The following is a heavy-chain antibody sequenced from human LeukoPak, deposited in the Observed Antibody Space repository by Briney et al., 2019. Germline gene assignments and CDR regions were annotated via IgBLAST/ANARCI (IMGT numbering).Heavy chain of an antibody. CDR3: ARDRVDYYDILTGYSPPKYYYYYMDV. J-gene: IGHJ6*03. D-gene: IGHD3-9*01. CDR1: GYTFTGHY. Sequence: GSVKVSCKASGYTFTGHYMHWVRQAPGQGLEWMGWINPNSGGTNYAQKFQGRVTMTRDTSISTAYMELSRLRSDDTAVYYCARDRVDYYDILTGYSPPKYYYYYMDVWGKGTTVTVSS. CDR2: INPNSGGT. V-gene: IGHV1-2*02.